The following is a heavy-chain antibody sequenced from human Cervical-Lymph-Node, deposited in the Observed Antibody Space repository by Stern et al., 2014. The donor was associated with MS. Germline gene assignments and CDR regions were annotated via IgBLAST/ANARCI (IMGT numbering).Heavy chain of an antibody. V-gene: IGHV5-51*01. J-gene: IGHJ4*02. Sequence: QLVQSGAEVKKPGESLKISCKGSGYSFSSYWPGWVGPMPGKGLEWVGIIYPGYSDTRYSPSFQGQVTISIDKSISTAYLQWSSLEASDTAMYYCATGSDGYNFDYWGQGTLVTVSS. CDR2: IYPGYSDT. D-gene: IGHD5-24*01. CDR1: GYSFSSYW. CDR3: ATGSDGYNFDY.